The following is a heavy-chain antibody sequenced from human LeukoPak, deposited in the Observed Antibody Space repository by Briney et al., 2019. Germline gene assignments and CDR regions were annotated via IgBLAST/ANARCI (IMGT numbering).Heavy chain of an antibody. Sequence: ASVKVSCKASGYTFTGYYMHWVRQAPGQGLEWMGWINPNSGGTNYAQKFQGRVTTTRDTSISTAYMELSRLRSDDTAVYYCARDLCGTSCYAGFDYWGQGTLVTVSS. V-gene: IGHV1-2*02. CDR1: GYTFTGYY. J-gene: IGHJ4*02. CDR3: ARDLCGTSCYAGFDY. D-gene: IGHD2-2*01. CDR2: INPNSGGT.